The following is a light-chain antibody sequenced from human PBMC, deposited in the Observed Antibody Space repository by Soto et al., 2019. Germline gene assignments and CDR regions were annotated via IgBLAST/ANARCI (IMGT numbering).Light chain of an antibody. CDR2: GTS. CDR1: KSVKSSY. CDR3: EQYRILST. Sequence: CKDSKSVKSSYLAWYQQKPGQAPTLLIYGTSSRATGVPDRFFGSGSGTKFSLSGLRLAPEDLAGYMCEQYRILSTFGRGTQVDIK. V-gene: IGKV3-20*01. J-gene: IGKJ5*01.